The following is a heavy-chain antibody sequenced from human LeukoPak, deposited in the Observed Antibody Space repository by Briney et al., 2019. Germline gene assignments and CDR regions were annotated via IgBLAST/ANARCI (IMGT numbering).Heavy chain of an antibody. J-gene: IGHJ6*03. CDR1: GYTFTNYY. CDR3: ASRWVRGYNHYYYYYMDV. CDR2: INPYGGST. Sequence: ASVKVSCKASGYTFTNYYMHWVRQAPGQGLEWMGIINPYGGSTSYAQKFQGRVTMTRDTSTSTVYMDLSSLRSEDTAVYYCASRWVRGYNHYYYYYMDVWGKGTTVTVSS. V-gene: IGHV1-46*01. D-gene: IGHD3-22*01.